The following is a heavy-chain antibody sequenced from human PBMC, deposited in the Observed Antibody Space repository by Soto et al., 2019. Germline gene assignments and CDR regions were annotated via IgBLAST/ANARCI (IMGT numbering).Heavy chain of an antibody. Sequence: QVQLQQWGAGLLKPSETLSLTCAVYGGSFSGYYWSWIRQPPGKGLEWIGEINHSGSTNYNPSLKRRVTISVSTSKNQFSLKLSSVTAADTAVYYCARGDAAAGSVPFDPWGQGTLGTVSS. CDR2: INHSGST. CDR1: GGSFSGYY. V-gene: IGHV4-34*01. J-gene: IGHJ5*02. D-gene: IGHD6-13*01. CDR3: ARGDAAAGSVPFDP.